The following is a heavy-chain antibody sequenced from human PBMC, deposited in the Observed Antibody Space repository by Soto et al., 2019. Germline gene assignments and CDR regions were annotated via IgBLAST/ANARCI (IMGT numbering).Heavy chain of an antibody. CDR2: IIPIFGTA. CDR1: GGTFSSYA. V-gene: IGHV1-69*13. D-gene: IGHD2-15*01. Sequence: ASVKVSCKASGGTFSSYAISWVRQAPGQGLEWMGGIIPIFGTANYAQKFQGRVTITADESTSTAYMELSSLRSEDTAVYYCAGYCSGGSCYPANYYYYYGMDVWGQGTTVTVSS. J-gene: IGHJ6*02. CDR3: AGYCSGGSCYPANYYYYYGMDV.